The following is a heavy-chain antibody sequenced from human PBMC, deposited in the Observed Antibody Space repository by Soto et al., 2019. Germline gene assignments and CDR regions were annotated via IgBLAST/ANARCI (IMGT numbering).Heavy chain of an antibody. J-gene: IGHJ4*02. V-gene: IGHV1-18*01. CDR2: ISGNNGNT. D-gene: IGHD4-17*01. CDR3: ARLMYGVKSADY. CDR1: GYTFTNYV. Sequence: QVQLVQSGAEVKKPGASVKVSCQTSGYTFTNYVISWVRQAPGQGLEWMGWISGNNGNTNYAQKLQGRVTMTTDTSTSTAYMELRSLRSDDTAVYYCARLMYGVKSADYWGQGTLVSVSS.